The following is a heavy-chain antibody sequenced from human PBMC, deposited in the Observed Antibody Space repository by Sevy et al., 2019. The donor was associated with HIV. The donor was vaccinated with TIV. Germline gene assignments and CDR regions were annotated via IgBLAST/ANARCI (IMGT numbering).Heavy chain of an antibody. CDR1: GYTFTGYY. J-gene: IGHJ5*02. V-gene: IGHV1-2*02. CDR3: ARDRAPDYYYDSSGYYYP. D-gene: IGHD3-22*01. CDR2: INPNSGGT. Sequence: ASVKVSCKASGYTFTGYYMHWVRQAPGQGLEWMGWINPNSGGTNYAQKFQGRVTMTRDTYISTAYMELSRLRSDDTAVYYCARDRAPDYYYDSSGYYYPWGQGTLVTVSS.